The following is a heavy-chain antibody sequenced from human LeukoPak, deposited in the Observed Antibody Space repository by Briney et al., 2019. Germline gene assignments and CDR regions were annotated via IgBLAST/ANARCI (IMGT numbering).Heavy chain of an antibody. Sequence: ASVKVSCKTSGYTFTSYGISWVRQAPGQGLEWMGWISPYNGDTKYSQRLQGRVTMTTDTSTITAYMELGSLTSDDTAVYYCARTIPNRGYSNGWYVDYWGQGTLVIVSS. D-gene: IGHD6-19*01. CDR2: ISPYNGDT. V-gene: IGHV1-18*01. CDR1: GYTFTSYG. CDR3: ARTIPNRGYSNGWYVDY. J-gene: IGHJ4*02.